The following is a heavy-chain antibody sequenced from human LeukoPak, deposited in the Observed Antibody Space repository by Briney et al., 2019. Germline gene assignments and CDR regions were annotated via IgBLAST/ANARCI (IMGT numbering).Heavy chain of an antibody. V-gene: IGHV3-33*03. J-gene: IGHJ4*02. CDR1: GFSVSSHG. Sequence: GMSLRLSCAASGFSVSSHGMHWVRQAPGKGLEWVAVIWSDGTNKYYADSVKGRFTISRDNSKNTWFLQMNSLGAEDTAIYYCAKDDYYYEIGYWGQGTLVTVSS. D-gene: IGHD3-22*01. CDR3: AKDDYYYEIGY. CDR2: IWSDGTNK.